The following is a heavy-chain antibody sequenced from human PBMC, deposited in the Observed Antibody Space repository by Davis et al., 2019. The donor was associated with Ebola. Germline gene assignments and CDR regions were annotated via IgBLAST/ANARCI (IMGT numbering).Heavy chain of an antibody. CDR2: IHQSGNP. D-gene: IGHD2-2*02. J-gene: IGHJ5*02. CDR3: ARLTVVVEPAAIVWFGP. V-gene: IGHV4-34*01. Sequence: MPSETLSLTCAVYGGSFSGYFWSWIRQSPGKGLEWIGDIHQSGNPNYNPSLKSRVTMSLDKSKNQFSLKLKSVTAADTALYYCARLTVVVEPAAIVWFGPWGQGTLVTVSS. CDR1: GGSFSGYF.